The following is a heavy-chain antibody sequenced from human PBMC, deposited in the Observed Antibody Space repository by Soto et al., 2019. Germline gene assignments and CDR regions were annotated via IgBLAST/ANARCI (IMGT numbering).Heavy chain of an antibody. CDR3: ARRLYRGSYYRYHYGMDV. D-gene: IGHD1-26*01. CDR2: IDPTDSYS. V-gene: IGHV5-10-1*01. Sequence: GESLKISCQASGYSFTTYWISWVRQMPGKGLECMGRIDPTDSYSDYGPSFEGHVTMSVDRSINTAYLEWSSLKASDTAMYYCARRLYRGSYYRYHYGMDVWGQGTTVPVSS. J-gene: IGHJ6*02. CDR1: GYSFTTYW.